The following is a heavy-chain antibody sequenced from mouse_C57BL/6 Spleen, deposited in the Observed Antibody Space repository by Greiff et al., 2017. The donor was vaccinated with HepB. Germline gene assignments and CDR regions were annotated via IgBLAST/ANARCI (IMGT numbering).Heavy chain of an antibody. CDR3: ARPITTVDYAMDY. CDR1: GYTFTDYY. D-gene: IGHD1-1*01. CDR2: INPNNGGT. V-gene: IGHV1-26*01. Sequence: EVKLQQSGPELVKPGASVKISCKASGYTFTDYYMNWVKQSHGKSLEWIGDINPNNGGTSYNQKFKGKATLTVDKSSSTAYMELRSLTSEDSAVYYCARPITTVDYAMDYWGQGTSVTVSS. J-gene: IGHJ4*01.